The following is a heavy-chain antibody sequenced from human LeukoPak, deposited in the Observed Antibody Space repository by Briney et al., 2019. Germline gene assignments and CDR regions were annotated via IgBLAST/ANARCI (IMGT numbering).Heavy chain of an antibody. V-gene: IGHV3-7*01. CDR3: ARVPAATFRTYYYYYYMDV. CDR2: IKQDGSEK. Sequence: GGSLRLSCAASGFTFSSYWMSWVRQAPGKGLEWVANIKQDGSEKYYVDSVKGRFTISRDNAKNSLYLQMHSLRAEDTAVYYCARVPAATFRTYYYYYYMDVWGKGTTVTVSS. J-gene: IGHJ6*03. D-gene: IGHD2-2*01. CDR1: GFTFSSYW.